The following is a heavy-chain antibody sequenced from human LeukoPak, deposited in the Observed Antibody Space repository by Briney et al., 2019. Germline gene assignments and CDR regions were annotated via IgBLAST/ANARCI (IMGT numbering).Heavy chain of an antibody. CDR1: GFTFSNYG. V-gene: IGHV3-30*02. J-gene: IGHJ6*03. D-gene: IGHD6-19*01. CDR2: IRHDGSDK. Sequence: GGSLRLSCAASGFTFSNYGMQWVRQAPGKGLEWVAFIRHDGSDKNYADSVKGRFAISRDNSKNTLYLQMNSLRTEDTAVYYCAKDPSSGWPDYYYYYMDVWGKGTTVTISS. CDR3: AKDPSSGWPDYYYYYMDV.